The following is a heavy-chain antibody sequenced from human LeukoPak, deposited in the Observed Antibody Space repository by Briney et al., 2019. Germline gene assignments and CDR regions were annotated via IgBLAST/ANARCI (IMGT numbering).Heavy chain of an antibody. CDR2: IYYSGST. J-gene: IGHJ2*01. V-gene: IGHV4-31*03. Sequence: SETLSLTCTVSGGSISSGGYYWSWIRQHPGKGMEWIGYIYYSGSTYYNPSLKSRVIISVDTSKNQFSLKLSSVTAADTAVYYCARDRASGIVVATRYFDLWGRGTLVTVSS. D-gene: IGHD3-22*01. CDR1: GGSISSGGYY. CDR3: ARDRASGIVVATRYFDL.